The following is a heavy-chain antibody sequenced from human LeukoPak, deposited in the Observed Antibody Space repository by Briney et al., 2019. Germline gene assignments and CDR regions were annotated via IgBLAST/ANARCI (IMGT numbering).Heavy chain of an antibody. CDR3: AADGTD. J-gene: IGHJ4*02. CDR2: IIPRLGTT. CDR1: GGTFNSYA. Sequence: SVKVSCKASGGTFNSYAINWVRQAPGQGLEWMGGIIPRLGTTKYIEKFQGRITITTDESTTTAYMELTSLRSEDTAVYYCAADGTDWGQGTLVTVSS. V-gene: IGHV1-69*05.